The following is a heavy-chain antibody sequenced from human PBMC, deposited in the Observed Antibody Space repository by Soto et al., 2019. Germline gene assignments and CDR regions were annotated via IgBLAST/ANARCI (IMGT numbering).Heavy chain of an antibody. CDR3: AQAPPRGDLILNWFGP. CDR2: IVPVFGST. V-gene: IGHV1-69*06. D-gene: IGHD2-21*01. CDR1: GGTFTTNG. J-gene: IGHJ5*02. Sequence: QVQLVQSGNEVKKPGSSVKVSCKASGGTFTTNGIIWVRQAPGQGLEWMGGIVPVFGSTKYAQKFQGRLTIPADISTNTAYMDLSSLKSEDTATYCCAQAPPRGDLILNWFGPWGQGNLVTVSS.